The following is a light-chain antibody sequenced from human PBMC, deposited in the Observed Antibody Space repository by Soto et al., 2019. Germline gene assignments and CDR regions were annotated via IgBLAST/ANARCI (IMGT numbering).Light chain of an antibody. Sequence: QSVLTQPASVSGSPGQSITISCTGTSSDVGSYNHVSWYQQHPGKAPKLIIYEGSKRPPGASNRFSGSKSGNTASLTISGLQTDDEADYFCCSYAGSSSVLFGGGTKLTV. V-gene: IGLV2-23*01. CDR2: EGS. CDR1: SSDVGSYNH. J-gene: IGLJ2*01. CDR3: CSYAGSSSVL.